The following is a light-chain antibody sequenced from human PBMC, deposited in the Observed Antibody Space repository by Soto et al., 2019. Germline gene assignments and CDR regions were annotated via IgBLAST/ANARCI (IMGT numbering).Light chain of an antibody. CDR3: RSYTSSSLYV. Sequence: QSVLTQPASVSGSPGQSITISCTGTSSDVGGYSCVSWYQQLPGKAPKLMIYDVSDRPSGVSNRFSGSKSGNTASLTISGLQAEDEADYSRRSYTSSSLYVFGTRTKVTVL. CDR1: SSDVGGYSC. V-gene: IGLV2-14*01. J-gene: IGLJ1*01. CDR2: DVS.